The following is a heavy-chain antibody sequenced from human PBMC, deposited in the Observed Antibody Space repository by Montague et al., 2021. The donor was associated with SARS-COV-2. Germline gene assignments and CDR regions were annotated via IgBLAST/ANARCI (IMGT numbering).Heavy chain of an antibody. D-gene: IGHD3-9*01. CDR1: GDSVSNKSVA. CDR2: TYYRSKWDS. CDR3: ASSGITLTGLDAFDI. Sequence: CAISGDSVSNKSVAWNWIRQSPSRGLEWLGRTYYRSKWDSDYAESVKRRIVITPDTSKNQVSLQLNSVIPEDTAVYFCASSGITLTGLDAFDIWGQGTMVTVSS. V-gene: IGHV6-1*01. J-gene: IGHJ3*02.